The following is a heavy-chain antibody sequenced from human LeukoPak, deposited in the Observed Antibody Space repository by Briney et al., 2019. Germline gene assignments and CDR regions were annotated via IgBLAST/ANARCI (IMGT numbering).Heavy chain of an antibody. V-gene: IGHV4-38-2*02. D-gene: IGHD7-27*01. J-gene: IGHJ4*02. CDR3: ATRAWGSYYFDY. CDR1: GYSISSGYY. CDR2: IYYSGST. Sequence: SETLSLTCTVSGYSISSGYYWGWIRQPPGKGLEWIGSIYYSGSTYYNPSLKSRVTISVDTSKNQFSLKLSSVTAADTAVYYCATRAWGSYYFDYWGQGTLVTVSS.